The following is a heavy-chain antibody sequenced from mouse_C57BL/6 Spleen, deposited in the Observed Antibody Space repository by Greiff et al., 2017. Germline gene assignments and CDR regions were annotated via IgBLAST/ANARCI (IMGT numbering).Heavy chain of an antibody. J-gene: IGHJ3*01. Sequence: QVTLPQPGAELVKPGASVKVSCKASGYTFPSYWMHWVKQRPGQGLEWIGRIHPSDSDTTYNQKFKGKATLPVDKSSSTANMLVSSLTSEDSAVYDCATCTRLGSWCAYWGQGTLVTVAA. CDR3: ATCTRLGSWCAY. CDR2: IHPSDSDT. CDR1: GYTFPSYW. D-gene: IGHD4-1*01. V-gene: IGHV1-74*01.